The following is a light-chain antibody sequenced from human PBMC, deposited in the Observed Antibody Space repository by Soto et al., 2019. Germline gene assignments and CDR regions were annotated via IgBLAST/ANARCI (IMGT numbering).Light chain of an antibody. CDR3: CSYAGSYTFVV. J-gene: IGLJ2*01. CDR2: DAS. Sequence: QSALTQPRSVSGSPGQSVTISCTGTSSDVGGYNYVSWYQQHPGKAPKLMIYDASKWPSGVPDRFSGSKSGNTASLTISGLQADDEADYYCCSYAGSYTFVVFGGGTKVNVL. V-gene: IGLV2-11*01. CDR1: SSDVGGYNY.